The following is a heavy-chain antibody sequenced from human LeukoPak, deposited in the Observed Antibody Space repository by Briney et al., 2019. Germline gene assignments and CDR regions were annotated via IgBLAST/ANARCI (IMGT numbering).Heavy chain of an antibody. CDR1: GGTFSSYA. Sequence: SVKVSCKASGGTFSSYAISWVRQAPGQGLEWMGRIIPILGIANYAQKFQGRVTITADKSTSTAYMELSSLRSEDTAVYYCARDSSGDYWYFGLWGRGTLVTVSS. CDR2: IIPILGIA. V-gene: IGHV1-69*04. CDR3: ARDSSGDYWYFGL. D-gene: IGHD4-17*01. J-gene: IGHJ2*01.